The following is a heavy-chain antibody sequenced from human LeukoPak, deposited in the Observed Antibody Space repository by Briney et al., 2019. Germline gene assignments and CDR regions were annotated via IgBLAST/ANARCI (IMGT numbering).Heavy chain of an antibody. D-gene: IGHD3-10*01. CDR2: IYYSGST. Sequence: PSETLSPTCTVSGASISSGDYYWSWIRQPPGKGLECIGHIYYSGSTYYNPSLKSRVTISVDTSKNQFSLKLSSVTAADTAVYYCAREGLATMIRGVIPYWGQGTLVTVSS. CDR1: GASISSGDYY. J-gene: IGHJ4*02. CDR3: AREGLATMIRGVIPY. V-gene: IGHV4-30-4*01.